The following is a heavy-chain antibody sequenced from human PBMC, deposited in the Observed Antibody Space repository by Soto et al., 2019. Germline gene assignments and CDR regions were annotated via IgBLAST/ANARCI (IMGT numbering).Heavy chain of an antibody. CDR2: IYYSGST. CDR1: GGSISSGGYY. CDR3: ARVPDSLDGVDY. Sequence: SETLSLTCTVPGGSISSGGYYWSWIRQHPGKGLEWIGYIYYSGSTYYNPSLKSRVTISVDTSKNQFSLKLSSVTAADTAVYYCARVPDSLDGVDYWGQGTLVTVSS. V-gene: IGHV4-31*03. D-gene: IGHD3-10*01. J-gene: IGHJ4*02.